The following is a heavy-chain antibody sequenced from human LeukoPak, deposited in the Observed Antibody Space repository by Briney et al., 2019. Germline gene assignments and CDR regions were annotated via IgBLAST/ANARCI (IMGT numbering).Heavy chain of an antibody. Sequence: GGSLRLSCAASGFTFSTYGMHWVRQAPGKGLEWVAVIWFDGANTYYADSVKGRFTISRDNSQNTLYLQMNSLRAEDTAVYFCARVPGRASSYYFDYWGQGTLVTVSS. CDR2: IWFDGANT. CDR1: GFTFSTYG. V-gene: IGHV3-33*01. J-gene: IGHJ4*02. CDR3: ARVPGRASSYYFDY.